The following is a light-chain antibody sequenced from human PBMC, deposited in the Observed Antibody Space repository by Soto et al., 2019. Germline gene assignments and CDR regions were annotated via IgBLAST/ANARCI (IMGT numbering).Light chain of an antibody. CDR2: AAS. CDR3: EQSYTTPLP. Sequence: DIQMTQSPSSLSASVGDRVTITCRASQTISTYLNWYQQKPGKAPKLLIYAASSLQSGVPSRFSGSGSGTDFTLTINSLQPEDFAAYYCEQSYTTPLPFGGGTKLEIK. V-gene: IGKV1-39*01. CDR1: QTISTY. J-gene: IGKJ4*01.